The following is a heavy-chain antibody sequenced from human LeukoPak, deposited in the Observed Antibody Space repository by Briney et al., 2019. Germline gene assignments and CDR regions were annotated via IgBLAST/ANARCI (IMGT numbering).Heavy chain of an antibody. D-gene: IGHD4-17*01. CDR2: INPNSGGT. CDR1: GYTFTGYY. Sequence: ASVKVSCKASGYTFTGYYMHWVRQAPGQGLEWMGWINPNSGGTNYAQKFQGRVTMTRDTSISTAYMELSRLRSDDTAVYYCAREVHGDYGPGDAFDIWGQGTMVTVSS. V-gene: IGHV1-2*02. CDR3: AREVHGDYGPGDAFDI. J-gene: IGHJ3*02.